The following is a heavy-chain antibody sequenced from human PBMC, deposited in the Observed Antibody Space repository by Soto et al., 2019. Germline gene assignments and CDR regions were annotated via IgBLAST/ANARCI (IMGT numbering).Heavy chain of an antibody. D-gene: IGHD2-15*01. CDR3: ARGYCNGGSCYPGIY. CDR1: GFTFNSYS. J-gene: IGHJ4*02. CDR2: ITGSSSAI. V-gene: IGHV3-48*02. Sequence: EVHLVESGGGSVQPGGSLRLSCAASGFTFNSYSMYWVRQAPGTGLEWVSYITGSSSAIYYADSVKGRFTISRDNAKNSLSLQMNSLRDEDRAVYYCARGYCNGGSCYPGIYWGQGTLVSVSS.